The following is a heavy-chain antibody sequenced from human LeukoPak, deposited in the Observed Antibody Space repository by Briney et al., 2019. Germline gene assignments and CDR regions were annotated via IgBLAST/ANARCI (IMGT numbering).Heavy chain of an antibody. CDR1: GFTFSSYA. CDR2: ISGSGGST. J-gene: IGHJ5*02. Sequence: PGGSLRFSCAASGFTFSSYAMSWVRQAPGKGLEWVSGISGSGGSTYYADSVKGRFTISRDNSKNTLSLQMNSLRAEDTAVYYCAKAAYIRNYGDYPNWFDPWGQGTLVAVSS. D-gene: IGHD4-17*01. V-gene: IGHV3-23*01. CDR3: AKAAYIRNYGDYPNWFDP.